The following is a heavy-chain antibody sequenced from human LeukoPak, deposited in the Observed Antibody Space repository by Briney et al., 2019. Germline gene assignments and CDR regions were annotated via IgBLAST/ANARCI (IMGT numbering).Heavy chain of an antibody. CDR2: IINDGGNV. CDR1: GFTFSIHG. Sequence: GGSLRLSCAASGFTFSIHGMNWVRQAPGKGLEWLSYIINDGGNVYYADPVQGRFTISRDNARDSLFLQMNSLRDEDTAVYYCARVGLGVYGMAVGGEGTTVTVS. V-gene: IGHV3-48*02. J-gene: IGHJ6*01. D-gene: IGHD3-16*01. CDR3: ARVGLGVYGMAV.